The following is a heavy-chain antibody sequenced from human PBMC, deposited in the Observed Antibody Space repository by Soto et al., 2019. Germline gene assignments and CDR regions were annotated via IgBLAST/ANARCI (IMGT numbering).Heavy chain of an antibody. CDR1: GGTFSSYT. CDR3: ARDRGAASEPYYFAY. CDR2: IIPILGIA. Sequence: SVKVSCKASGGTFSSYTISWVRQAPGQGLEWMGRIIPILGIANYAQKFQGRVTITADKSTSTAYMELSSLRSEDTAVYYCARDRGAASEPYYFAYWGQGTLVPVSS. V-gene: IGHV1-69*04. D-gene: IGHD6-13*01. J-gene: IGHJ4*02.